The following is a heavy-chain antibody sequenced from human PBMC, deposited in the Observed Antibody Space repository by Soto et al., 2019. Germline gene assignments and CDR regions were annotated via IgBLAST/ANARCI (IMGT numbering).Heavy chain of an antibody. D-gene: IGHD2-2*01. CDR1: GASMSTNHW. CDR3: ARDYCSSTSCYGRTAFDI. J-gene: IGHJ3*02. CDR2: IYPSGST. Sequence: QVQLQESGPGLVKPSGTLSLTCAVSGASMSTNHWWSWVRQSPGKGLEWIGEIYPSGSTNYNPSLRGRVTFSVDKSKSQFSLRSNSLTAADTAVYFCARDYCSSTSCYGRTAFDIWGRGTLVTVS. V-gene: IGHV4-4*02.